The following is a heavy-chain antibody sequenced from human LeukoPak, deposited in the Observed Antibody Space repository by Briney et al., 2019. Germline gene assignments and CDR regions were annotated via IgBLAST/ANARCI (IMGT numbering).Heavy chain of an antibody. Sequence: SETLSLTCAVYGGSFSGYYWSWIRQPPGKGLEWIGEINHSGSTNYNPSLKSRITISVDTSNNQFSLKLSSVTAADTTVYYCARRSFGRRITMVRGVEYNWFDPWGQGTLVTVSS. J-gene: IGHJ5*02. CDR2: INHSGST. CDR3: ARRSFGRRITMVRGVEYNWFDP. D-gene: IGHD3-10*01. CDR1: GGSFSGYY. V-gene: IGHV4-34*01.